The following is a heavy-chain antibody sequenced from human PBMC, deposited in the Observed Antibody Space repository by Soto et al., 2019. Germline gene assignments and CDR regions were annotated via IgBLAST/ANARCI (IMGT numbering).Heavy chain of an antibody. CDR2: ISSDGDNK. CDR1: GFTIKNYA. CDR3: AKDWGLDCLLQDRGDY. J-gene: IGHJ4*02. Sequence: QVQLVESGGGVVQPGRSLRLSCAASGFTIKNYAMHWVRQAPGKGLEWVAVISSDGDNKEYGDSAKGRFTISRDNSKNMLYLQMNNLRSEDTAVYYCAKDWGLDCLLQDRGDYWGQGTLGTVSS. V-gene: IGHV3-30*18. D-gene: IGHD3-9*01.